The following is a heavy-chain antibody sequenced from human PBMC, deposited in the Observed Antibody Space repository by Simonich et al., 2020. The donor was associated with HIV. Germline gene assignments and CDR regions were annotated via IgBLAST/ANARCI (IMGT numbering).Heavy chain of an antibody. D-gene: IGHD2-2*01. CDR3: ARGFYQRLYYFDY. V-gene: IGHV4-34*01. J-gene: IGHJ4*02. CDR2: INHRGGT. Sequence: QVQLQQWGAGLLKPSETLSLTCAVYGGSFSGYYWSWIRQPPGKGLEWIGEINHRGGTNYNPSRKSRDTISVDTSKNQFSLKLSSVTAADTAVYYCARGFYQRLYYFDYWGQGTLVTVSS. CDR1: GGSFSGYY.